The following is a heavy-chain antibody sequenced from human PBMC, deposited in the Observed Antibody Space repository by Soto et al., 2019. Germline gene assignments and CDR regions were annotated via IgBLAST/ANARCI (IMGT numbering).Heavy chain of an antibody. CDR1: GFTFSSYG. CDR3: AKDYPEVPDQPLHPPTPEYYGMDV. J-gene: IGHJ6*02. V-gene: IGHV3-30*18. Sequence: GGSLRLSCAASGFTFSSYGMHWVRQAPGKGLEWVAVISYDGSNKYYADSVKGRFTISRDNSKNTLYLQMNSLRAEDTAGYYWAKDYPEVPDQPLHPPTPEYYGMDVWGQGTTVTVSS. CDR2: ISYDGSNK. D-gene: IGHD2-2*01.